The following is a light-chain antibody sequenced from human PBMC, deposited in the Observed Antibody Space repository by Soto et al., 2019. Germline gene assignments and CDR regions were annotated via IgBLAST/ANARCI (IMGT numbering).Light chain of an antibody. CDR1: QSISSW. CDR2: DAS. Sequence: DIQMTQSPSTLSASVGDRVTITCRASQSISSWLAWYQQKPGKAPNLLIYDASSLEGGVPSRFSGSGSGTEFTLTFSSLQPDDFATYYCQQYNSYSVTFGGGTKVEIK. CDR3: QQYNSYSVT. J-gene: IGKJ4*01. V-gene: IGKV1-5*01.